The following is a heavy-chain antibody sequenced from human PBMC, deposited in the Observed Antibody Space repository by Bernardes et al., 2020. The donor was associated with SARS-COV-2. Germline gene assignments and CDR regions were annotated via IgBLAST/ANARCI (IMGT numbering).Heavy chain of an antibody. CDR3: ARAVTCGEDCSVYYYYGMDV. CDR2: VFDSGRR. Sequence: SETLSLTCTVSGGSIDSNHWSWIRQSPGKGLEWIGNVFDSGRRNYNPSFKSRVSMSVDASKNQLSLRLSSVTTADTAVYYCARAVTCGEDCSVYYYYGMDVWGQGTTV. J-gene: IGHJ6*02. D-gene: IGHD2-21*02. V-gene: IGHV4-59*01. CDR1: GGSIDSNH.